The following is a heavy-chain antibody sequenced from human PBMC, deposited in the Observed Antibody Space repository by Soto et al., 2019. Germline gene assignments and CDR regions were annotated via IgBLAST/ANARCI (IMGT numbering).Heavy chain of an antibody. D-gene: IGHD6-13*01. J-gene: IGHJ3*02. CDR3: GVAAAGTSGAFDI. Sequence: ELQLVESGGGLVQPGGSLRLSCAASGFTVSSNYMSWVRQAPGKGLEWVSDIYSGGSTYYADSVKGRFTISRHNSKNTLYLQMNSLRAEDTAVYYCGVAAAGTSGAFDIWGQGTMVTVSS. CDR1: GFTVSSNY. CDR2: IYSGGST. V-gene: IGHV3-53*04.